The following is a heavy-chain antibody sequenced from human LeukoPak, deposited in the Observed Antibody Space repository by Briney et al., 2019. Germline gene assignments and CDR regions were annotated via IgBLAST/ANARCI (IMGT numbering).Heavy chain of an antibody. J-gene: IGHJ4*02. CDR3: AKAGGRIVATMGDYFDY. CDR2: ISGSGGNT. CDR1: GFTFDDYG. D-gene: IGHD5-12*01. Sequence: PGGSLRLSCAASGFTFDDYGMSWVRQAPGKGLEWVSAISGSGGNTYYADSVKGRFTISRDNSKNTLYLQMNSLRAEDTAVYYCAKAGGRIVATMGDYFDYWGQGTLVTVSS. V-gene: IGHV3-23*01.